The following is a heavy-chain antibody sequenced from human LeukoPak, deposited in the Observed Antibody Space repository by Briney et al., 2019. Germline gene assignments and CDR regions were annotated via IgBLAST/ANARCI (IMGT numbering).Heavy chain of an antibody. CDR2: ISFDGTNK. D-gene: IGHD4-17*01. CDR3: ATDYGDYKPIDY. CDR1: GVPLSHYA. V-gene: IGHV3-30*04. Sequence: PGGSLRLSCTASGVPLSHYAMHWVRQAPGRGLEWVAVISFDGTNKYYGDSVEGRFSVSRDNSKNTLYLQMNSLRPDDTAMYYCATDYGDYKPIDYWGQGTLVTVSS. J-gene: IGHJ4*02.